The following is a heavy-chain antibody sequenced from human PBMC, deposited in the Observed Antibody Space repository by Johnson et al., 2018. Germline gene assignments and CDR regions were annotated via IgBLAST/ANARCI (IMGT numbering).Heavy chain of an antibody. Sequence: QVQLQESGGGLVQPGGSLRLSCAASGFTFSDYYMAWIRQAPGKGLEWISYISISGTTIYYADSVKGRFTISRDNANNSLYLQMNSLGAEDTASYYCARDSGGQWLGPAEYFQDWGQGTLVTGSA. D-gene: IGHD6-19*01. CDR2: ISISGTTI. CDR3: ARDSGGQWLGPAEYFQD. J-gene: IGHJ1*01. CDR1: GFTFSDYY. V-gene: IGHV3-11*01.